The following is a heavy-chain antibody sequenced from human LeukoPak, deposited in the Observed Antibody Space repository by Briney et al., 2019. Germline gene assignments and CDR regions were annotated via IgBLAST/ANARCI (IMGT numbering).Heavy chain of an antibody. V-gene: IGHV1-69*04. CDR3: ASGASGSFDY. CDR1: GGTFSSYA. D-gene: IGHD3-3*01. Sequence: SVKVSCKASGGTFSSYAISWVRQAPGQGLEWMGRIIPILGIANYAQKFQGRVTITADKSTSTAYMELSSLRSEDTVVYYCASGASGSFDYWGQGTLVTVSS. J-gene: IGHJ4*02. CDR2: IIPILGIA.